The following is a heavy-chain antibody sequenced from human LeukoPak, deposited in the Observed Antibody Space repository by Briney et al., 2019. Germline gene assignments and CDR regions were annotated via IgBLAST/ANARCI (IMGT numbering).Heavy chain of an antibody. CDR2: ISSSSSYI. CDR3: AKEGDSSGYPYYYYMDV. Sequence: PGGSLRLSCAASGFTFSSYSMNWVRQAPGKGLEWVSSISSSSSYIYYADSVKGRFTISRDNSKNTLYLQMNSLRAEDTAVYYCAKEGDSSGYPYYYYMDVWGKGTTVTVSS. CDR1: GFTFSSYS. J-gene: IGHJ6*03. D-gene: IGHD3-22*01. V-gene: IGHV3-21*01.